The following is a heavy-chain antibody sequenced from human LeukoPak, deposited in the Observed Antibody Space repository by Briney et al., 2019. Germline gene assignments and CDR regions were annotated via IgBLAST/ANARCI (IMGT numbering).Heavy chain of an antibody. CDR3: AKDRGYSENTLDY. CDR2: ISYDGSNK. CDR1: GFTFSSYA. V-gene: IGHV3-30*04. J-gene: IGHJ4*02. D-gene: IGHD5-18*01. Sequence: GGSLRLSCAASGFTFSSYAMHWVRQAPGKGLEWVAVISYDGSNKYYADSVKGRFTISRDNSKNTLYLQMNSLRAEDTAVYYCAKDRGYSENTLDYWGQGTLVTVSS.